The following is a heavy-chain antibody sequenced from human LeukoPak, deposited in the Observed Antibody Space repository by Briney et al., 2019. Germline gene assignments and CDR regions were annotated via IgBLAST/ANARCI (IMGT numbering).Heavy chain of an antibody. D-gene: IGHD2-21*01. CDR3: ARSPRRAYTFGAFDI. J-gene: IGHJ3*02. CDR2: IYYSGST. V-gene: IGHV4-31*11. Sequence: SETLSLTCAVYGGSFSGYYWSWIRQHPGKGLEWIGYIYYSGSTYYNPSLKSRVTISVDTSKNQFSLKLSSVTAADTAVYYCARSPRRAYTFGAFDIWGQGTMVTVSS. CDR1: GGSFSGYY.